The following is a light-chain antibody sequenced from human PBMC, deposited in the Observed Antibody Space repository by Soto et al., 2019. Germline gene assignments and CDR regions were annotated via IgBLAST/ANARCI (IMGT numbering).Light chain of an antibody. CDR2: KAS. Sequence: DIQMTQSPSTLSASVGDRVTITCRASQSISSWLAWYQQKPGKAPKLLIYKASSLESGVPPRFSGSGSGTEFTLTISSLQPDDFATYYCQQYKAFWTFGQGTKVELK. CDR1: QSISSW. V-gene: IGKV1-5*03. CDR3: QQYKAFWT. J-gene: IGKJ1*01.